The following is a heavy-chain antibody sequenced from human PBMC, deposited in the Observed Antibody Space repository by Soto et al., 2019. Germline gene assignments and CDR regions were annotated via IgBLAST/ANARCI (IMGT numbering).Heavy chain of an antibody. Sequence: SLTCTVSGGSISSSSYYWGWIRQPPGKGLEWIGSIYYSGSTYYNPSLKSRVTISVDTSKNQFSLKLSSVTAADTAVYYCARHQGQQLPGWFDPWGQGTLVTVSS. J-gene: IGHJ5*02. V-gene: IGHV4-39*01. CDR1: GGSISSSSYY. CDR3: ARHQGQQLPGWFDP. CDR2: IYYSGST. D-gene: IGHD6-13*01.